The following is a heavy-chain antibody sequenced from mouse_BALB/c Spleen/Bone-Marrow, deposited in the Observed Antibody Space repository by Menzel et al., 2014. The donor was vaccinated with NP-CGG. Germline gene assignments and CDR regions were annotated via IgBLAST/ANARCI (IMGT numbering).Heavy chain of an antibody. CDR2: ISSGGGST. D-gene: IGHD1-1*01. Sequence: EVKLMESGGGLVKPGGSLKLSCAASGFAFSSYDMSWVRQTPEKRLEWVAYISSGGGSTYYPDTVKGRFTISRDNAKNTLCLQMSGLKSEDTAMYYCAREVLRDYFDYWGQGTTLTVSS. CDR3: AREVLRDYFDY. CDR1: GFAFSSYD. V-gene: IGHV5-12-1*01. J-gene: IGHJ2*01.